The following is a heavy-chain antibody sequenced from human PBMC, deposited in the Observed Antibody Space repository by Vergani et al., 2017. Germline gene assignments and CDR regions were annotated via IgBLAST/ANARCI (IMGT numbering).Heavy chain of an antibody. Sequence: EVQLVESGGGLVQPGGSLRLSCAASGFTFSSYSMNWVRQAPGKGLEWVSYISSSSSTIYYADSVKSRFTISRDNAKNSLYLQMNSLRAEDTAVYYCARDEGDYGYYYYGMDVWGQGTTVTVSS. D-gene: IGHD4-17*01. V-gene: IGHV3-48*04. CDR1: GFTFSSYS. CDR3: ARDEGDYGYYYYGMDV. CDR2: ISSSSSTI. J-gene: IGHJ6*02.